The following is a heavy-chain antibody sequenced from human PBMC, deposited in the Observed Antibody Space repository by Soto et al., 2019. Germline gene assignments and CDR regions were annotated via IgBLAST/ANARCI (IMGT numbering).Heavy chain of an antibody. Sequence: GGSLRLSCAASGFTFSSYGMHWVRQAPGKGLEWVAVISYDGSNKYYADSVKGRFTISRDNSKNTLYLQMNSLRAEDTAVYYCAKDELGYCSSTSCPQGLGYWGQGTLVTVSS. V-gene: IGHV3-30*18. CDR3: AKDELGYCSSTSCPQGLGY. CDR1: GFTFSSYG. D-gene: IGHD2-2*01. CDR2: ISYDGSNK. J-gene: IGHJ4*02.